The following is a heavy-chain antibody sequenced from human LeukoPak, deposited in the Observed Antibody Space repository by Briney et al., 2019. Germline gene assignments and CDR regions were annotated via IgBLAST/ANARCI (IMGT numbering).Heavy chain of an antibody. D-gene: IGHD1-1*01. V-gene: IGHV3-48*03. J-gene: IGHJ4*02. CDR1: GFTFSSYE. CDR3: ARDPRTVRI. CDR2: ISSSGSTI. Sequence: GGSLRLSCAASGFTFSSYEMNWVRQAPGKGLEWVSYISSSGSTIYYADSVRGRFTISRDNAKNSLYLQMNSLRVEDTAVYYCARDPRTVRIWGQGTLVTVSS.